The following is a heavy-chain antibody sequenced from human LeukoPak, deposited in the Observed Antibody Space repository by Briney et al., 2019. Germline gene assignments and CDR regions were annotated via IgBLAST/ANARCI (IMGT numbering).Heavy chain of an antibody. CDR1: GYTFINYG. J-gene: IGHJ5*02. Sequence: ASVKVSCKASGYTFINYGISWVRQAPGQGLEWMGWISAYNGNTNYAQKLQGRVTMTTDTSTSTAYMELRSLRSDDTAVYYCARESIAAAGTGYWFDPWGQGTLVTVSS. CDR3: ARESIAAAGTGYWFDP. D-gene: IGHD6-13*01. V-gene: IGHV1-18*01. CDR2: ISAYNGNT.